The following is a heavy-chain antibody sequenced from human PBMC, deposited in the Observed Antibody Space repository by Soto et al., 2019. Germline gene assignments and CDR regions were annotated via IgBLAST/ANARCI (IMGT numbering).Heavy chain of an antibody. J-gene: IGHJ6*02. Sequence: GGSLRLSCAASGFTFSSYAMSWVRQAPGKGLEWVSAISGSGGSTYYADSVKGRFTISRDNSKNTLYLQMNSLRAEDTAVYYCAKGSTGPYYYGMDVWGQGTTVTVSS. CDR1: GFTFSSYA. V-gene: IGHV3-23*01. CDR3: AKGSTGPYYYGMDV. CDR2: ISGSGGST.